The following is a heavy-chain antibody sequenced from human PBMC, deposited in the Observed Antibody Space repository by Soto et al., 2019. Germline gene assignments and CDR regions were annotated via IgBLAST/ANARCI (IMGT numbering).Heavy chain of an antibody. Sequence: SETLSLTCTVSGGSISGYYWSWIRQPPGKGLEWIGYIYNSGSTNYNPSLKSRVTISVDTSKNQFSLRLSSVTAADTAVYYCARGAYGDYTFYFDDWGQGTLVTVSS. CDR3: ARGAYGDYTFYFDD. CDR1: GGSISGYY. D-gene: IGHD4-17*01. CDR2: IYNSGST. V-gene: IGHV4-59*01. J-gene: IGHJ4*02.